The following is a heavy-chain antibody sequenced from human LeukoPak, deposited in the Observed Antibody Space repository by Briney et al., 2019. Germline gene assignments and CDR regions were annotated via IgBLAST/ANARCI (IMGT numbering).Heavy chain of an antibody. V-gene: IGHV1-69*04. Sequence: GSSVKVSCKSSGGTFSSYAISWVRQAPGQGLEWMGRIIPILGIANYAQKFQGRVTITADKSTSTAYMELSSLGSDDTAVYYCARNPGLRIGTTNDYWGQGTLVTVSS. J-gene: IGHJ4*02. CDR2: IIPILGIA. D-gene: IGHD2-2*01. CDR1: GGTFSSYA. CDR3: ARNPGLRIGTTNDY.